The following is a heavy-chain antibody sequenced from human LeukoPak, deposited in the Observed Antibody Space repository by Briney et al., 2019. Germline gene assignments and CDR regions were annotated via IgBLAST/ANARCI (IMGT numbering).Heavy chain of an antibody. Sequence: GGSLRLSCAASGFTFSTYWMSWVRQAPGKGLEWVAKIKPDGSEKDYVDSVKGRFTISRGNAKNSLYLQLNSLRAEDTAVYYCARSRFYFDYWGQGTLVTVSS. CDR2: IKPDGSEK. CDR3: ARSRFYFDY. J-gene: IGHJ4*02. V-gene: IGHV3-7*01. CDR1: GFTFSTYW.